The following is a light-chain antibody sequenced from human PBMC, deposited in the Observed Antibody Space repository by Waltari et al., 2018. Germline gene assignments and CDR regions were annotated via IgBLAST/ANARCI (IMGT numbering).Light chain of an antibody. CDR3: QQYYAAPYT. J-gene: IGKJ2*01. CDR1: RSVLDTSKNKNF. V-gene: IGKV4-1*01. Sequence: DIVMTQSPDSLALSLGGRATIHCKSSRSVLDTSKNKNFLAWYQLKPGQSPKLLIYWASTRESGVPDRFSASVSGTDFTLTISSLQAEDVAIYSCQQYYAAPYTFGQGTKVEIK. CDR2: WAS.